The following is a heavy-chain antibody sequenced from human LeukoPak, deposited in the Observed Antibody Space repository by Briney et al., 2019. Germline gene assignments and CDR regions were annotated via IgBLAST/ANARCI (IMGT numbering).Heavy chain of an antibody. V-gene: IGHV4-31*03. Sequence: PSQTLSLTCTVSGGSISSGGYYWSWIRQHPGKGLEWIGYIYYSGSTYYNPSLKSRVTISVDTSKNQFSLKLSSVTAADTAVYYCARDRGGQQQLAVDYWGQGTLVTVS. CDR1: GGSISSGGYY. D-gene: IGHD6-13*01. CDR2: IYYSGST. J-gene: IGHJ4*02. CDR3: ARDRGGQQQLAVDY.